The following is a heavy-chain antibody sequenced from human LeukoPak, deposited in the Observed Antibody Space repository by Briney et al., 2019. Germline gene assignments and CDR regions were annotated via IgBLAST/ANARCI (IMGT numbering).Heavy chain of an antibody. CDR2: TYYSGST. CDR1: GGSISSSSYY. V-gene: IGHV4-39*07. CDR3: ASVQSSTGISN. Sequence: SETLSLTCTVSGGSISSSSYYWGWIRQPPGKGLEWIGSTYYSGSTYYNPSLKSRVTISVDPSKNQFSLKLSSVTAADTAVYYCASVQSSTGISNWGQGTLVTVSS. D-gene: IGHD4-17*01. J-gene: IGHJ4*02.